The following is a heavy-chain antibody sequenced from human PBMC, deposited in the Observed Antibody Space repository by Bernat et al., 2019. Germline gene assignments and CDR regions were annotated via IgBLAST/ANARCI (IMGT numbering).Heavy chain of an antibody. CDR1: GFTFSSYD. V-gene: IGHV3-13*05. Sequence: EVQLVESGGDLVQPGGSLRLSCAASGFTFSSYDMHWVRQVSGEGLEWVSAIGTSDDPYYSDSVKGRFTISRENAKNSLYLQMNSLTPGDTAVYYCAREGRSSNWDDCYFDLWGRGTLVTVSS. CDR2: IGTSDDP. CDR3: AREGRSSNWDDCYFDL. D-gene: IGHD1-20*01. J-gene: IGHJ2*01.